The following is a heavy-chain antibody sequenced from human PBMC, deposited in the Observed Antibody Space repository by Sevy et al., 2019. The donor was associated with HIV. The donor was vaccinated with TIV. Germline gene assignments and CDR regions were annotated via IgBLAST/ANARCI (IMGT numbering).Heavy chain of an antibody. CDR3: TENENCWSGNLAMDL. Sequence: GGSLRLSCAASGFTFSNYAMNWVRQTPGKGLEWVSSIRGGGDNTYYADSVKGRFTISRDISYNTVTLQMSSLRATDRAVDDCTENENCWSGNLAMDLWGQGTTVTVSS. J-gene: IGHJ6*02. D-gene: IGHD3-3*01. CDR2: IRGGGDNT. CDR1: GFTFSNYA. V-gene: IGHV3-23*01.